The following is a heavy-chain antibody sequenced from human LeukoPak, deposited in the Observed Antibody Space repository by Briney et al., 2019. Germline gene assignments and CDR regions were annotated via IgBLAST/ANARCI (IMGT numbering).Heavy chain of an antibody. CDR3: ARDIPDY. CDR2: IYSGGST. CDR1: GFTVSSNY. Sequence: GGSLRLSWAASGFTVSSNYMSWVRQARGKGLEWVSVIYSGGSTYYADSVKGRFTISRDNSKNTLYLQMNSLRAEDTAVYYCARDIPDYWGQGTLVTVSS. D-gene: IGHD2-21*01. V-gene: IGHV3-53*01. J-gene: IGHJ4*02.